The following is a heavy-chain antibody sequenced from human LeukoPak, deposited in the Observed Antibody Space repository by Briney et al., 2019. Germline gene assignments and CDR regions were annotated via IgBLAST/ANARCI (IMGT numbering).Heavy chain of an antibody. J-gene: IGHJ4*02. CDR1: GGSISCGGYY. D-gene: IGHD5-18*01. CDR3: ASGYSYGYPCGD. V-gene: IGHV4-30-4*08. CDR2: IYYSGST. Sequence: SETLFLTCTVSGGSISCGGYYWSWIRQHPGKGLEWIGYIYYSGSTYYNPSLKSRVTISVDTSKNQFSLKLSSVTAADTAVYYCASGYSYGYPCGDWGQGTLVTVSS.